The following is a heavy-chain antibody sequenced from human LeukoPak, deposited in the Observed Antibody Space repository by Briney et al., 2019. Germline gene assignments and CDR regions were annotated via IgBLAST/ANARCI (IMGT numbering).Heavy chain of an antibody. Sequence: ASVKVSCKASGGTFSSYAISWVRQAPGKGLEWMGGFDPEDGETIYAQKFQGRVTMTEDTSTDTAYMELSSLRSEDTAVYYCATIVAVAGHFDYWGQGTLVTVSS. D-gene: IGHD6-19*01. CDR1: GGTFSSYA. CDR2: FDPEDGET. V-gene: IGHV1-24*01. CDR3: ATIVAVAGHFDY. J-gene: IGHJ4*02.